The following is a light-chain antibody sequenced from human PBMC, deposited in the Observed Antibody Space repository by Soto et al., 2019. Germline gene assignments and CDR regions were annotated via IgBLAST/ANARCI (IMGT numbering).Light chain of an antibody. CDR3: QSYDSSNWV. V-gene: IGLV6-57*03. CDR1: SGSIASNY. J-gene: IGLJ3*02. Sequence: NFMLTQPHSVSESPGKTVTISCTRSSGSIASNYVQWYQQRPGSAPTTVIYEDNQRHSGVPDRFSGSIDSSSNSASLTISGLKTEDEADSYCQSYDSSNWVFGGGTKLTVL. CDR2: EDN.